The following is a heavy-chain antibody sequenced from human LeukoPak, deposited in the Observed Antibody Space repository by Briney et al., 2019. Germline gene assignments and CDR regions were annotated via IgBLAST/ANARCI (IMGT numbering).Heavy chain of an antibody. CDR3: ARDWSVAGPPDHFDY. CDR1: GGSISGNY. J-gene: IGHJ4*01. D-gene: IGHD6-19*01. Sequence: PSETLFLTCNVSGGSISGNYWSWIRQPAGKGLEWIGHIYSSGSTKFNPSLKSRVSMSVLMSKNQFSLRLNSVTAADTAVYYCARDWSVAGPPDHFDYWGHGPWSPSPQ. V-gene: IGHV4-4*07. CDR2: IYSSGST.